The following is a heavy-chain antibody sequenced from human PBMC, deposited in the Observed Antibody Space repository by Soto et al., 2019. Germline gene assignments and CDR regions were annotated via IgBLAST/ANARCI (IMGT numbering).Heavy chain of an antibody. J-gene: IGHJ4*02. CDR3: ARGAHYYDSSGYYCFDY. CDR2: IIPIFGTA. Sequence: SVKVSCKASGGTFSGYAISWVRQAPGQGLEWMGGIIPIFGTANYAQKFQGRVTITADESTSTAYMELSSLRSEDTAVYYCARGAHYYDSSGYYCFDYWGQGTLVTV. D-gene: IGHD3-22*01. V-gene: IGHV1-69*13. CDR1: GGTFSGYA.